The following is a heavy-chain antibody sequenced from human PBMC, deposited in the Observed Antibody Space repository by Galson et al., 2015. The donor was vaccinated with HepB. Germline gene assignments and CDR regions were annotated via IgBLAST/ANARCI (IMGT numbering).Heavy chain of an antibody. V-gene: IGHV3-11*01. J-gene: IGHJ5*02. Sequence: SLRLSCAASGVTFSDYHMSWIRQAPGKGLEWVSFISSSGSTKYYADSVKGRFTISRDDAKNSLYLQMNSLRAEDTAVYYCARSPLRWFDPWGQGTLVIVSS. CDR1: GVTFSDYH. CDR3: ARSPLRWFDP. D-gene: IGHD3-16*01. CDR2: ISSSGSTK.